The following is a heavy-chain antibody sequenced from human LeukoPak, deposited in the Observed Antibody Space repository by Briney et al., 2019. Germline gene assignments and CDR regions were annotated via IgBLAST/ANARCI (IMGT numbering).Heavy chain of an antibody. V-gene: IGHV4-39*01. CDR1: GGSISSRSHY. J-gene: IGHJ4*02. D-gene: IGHD6-13*01. Sequence: PAETLSLTCTVSGGSISSRSHYWGWIRQPPGKGLEYIGSINYSGNTYYNPSLKSRVTISVDTSKNQFSLKLTSVTAADTSVFYCARLLGGSSWFDYWGQGTLVTV. CDR3: ARLLGGSSWFDY. CDR2: INYSGNT.